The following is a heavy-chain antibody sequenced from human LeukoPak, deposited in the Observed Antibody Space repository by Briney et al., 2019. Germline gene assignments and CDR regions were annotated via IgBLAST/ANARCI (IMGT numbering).Heavy chain of an antibody. V-gene: IGHV3-33*01. CDR2: IWYDGGNK. CDR1: GFTFSSYG. J-gene: IGHJ4*02. CDR3: ARGAPETDCSGGSCYGFDY. Sequence: PGRSLRLSCAASGFTFSSYGMPWVRQAPGKGLEWVAVIWYDGGNKYYADSVKGRFTISRDNSKNTLYLQMNSLRAEDTAVYYCARGAPETDCSGGSCYGFDYWGQGTLVTVSS. D-gene: IGHD2-15*01.